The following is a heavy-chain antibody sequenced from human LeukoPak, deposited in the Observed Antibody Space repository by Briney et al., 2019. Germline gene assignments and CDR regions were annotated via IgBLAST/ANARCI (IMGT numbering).Heavy chain of an antibody. Sequence: SETLSLTCAVYGGSFSGYYWSWIRQPPGKGLEWIGEINHSGSTNYNPSLKSRVTISVDTSKNQFSLKLSSVTAADTAVYYCASVSGSDDYWGQGTLVTVPS. CDR1: GGSFSGYY. D-gene: IGHD3-22*01. V-gene: IGHV4-34*01. CDR2: INHSGST. CDR3: ASVSGSDDY. J-gene: IGHJ4*02.